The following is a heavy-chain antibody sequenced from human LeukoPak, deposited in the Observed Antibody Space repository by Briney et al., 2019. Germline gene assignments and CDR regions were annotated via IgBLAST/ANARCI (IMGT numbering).Heavy chain of an antibody. CDR2: ISYDGSNK. Sequence: SGRSLRLSCAASGFTFSSYGMHWVRQAPGKGLEWVAVISYDGSNKYYADSVKGRFTISRDNSKNTLYLQMNSLRAEDTAVYYRAKVGRYYYDSSGYFDYWGQGTLVTVSS. CDR3: AKVGRYYYDSSGYFDY. V-gene: IGHV3-30*18. J-gene: IGHJ4*02. D-gene: IGHD3-22*01. CDR1: GFTFSSYG.